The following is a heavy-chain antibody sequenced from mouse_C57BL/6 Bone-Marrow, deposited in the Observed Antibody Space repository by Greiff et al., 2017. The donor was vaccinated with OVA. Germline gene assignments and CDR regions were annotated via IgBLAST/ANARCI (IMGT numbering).Heavy chain of an antibody. CDR2: ISSGSSTI. Sequence: EVQGVESGGGLVKPGGSLKLSCAASGFTFSDYGMHWVRQAPEKGLEWVAYISSGSSTIYYADKVKGRFTISSDNAKNTLFLQMTSLRSEDTAMDYCARASKYGAWYFDVWGTGTTVTVSS. D-gene: IGHD2-10*02. V-gene: IGHV5-17*01. CDR1: GFTFSDYG. J-gene: IGHJ1*03. CDR3: ARASKYGAWYFDV.